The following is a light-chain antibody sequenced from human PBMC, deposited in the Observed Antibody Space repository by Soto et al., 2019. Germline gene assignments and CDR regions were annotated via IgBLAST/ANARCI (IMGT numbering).Light chain of an antibody. V-gene: IGKV3-15*01. Sequence: EVVWAQSQDTLSLSPVEIATVSFMASQSVADNLAWFQQKPGQGPRLLIYGASTRATGIPSRFSGSGSETDFTLTISSLRSEDSAVYHCQQYNNWPITFGQGTRLEI. CDR2: GAS. CDR1: QSVADN. J-gene: IGKJ5*01. CDR3: QQYNNWPIT.